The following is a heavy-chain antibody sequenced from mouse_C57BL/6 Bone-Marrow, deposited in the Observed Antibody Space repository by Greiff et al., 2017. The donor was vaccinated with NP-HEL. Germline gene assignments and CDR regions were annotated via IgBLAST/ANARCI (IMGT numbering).Heavy chain of an antibody. V-gene: IGHV1-74*01. CDR2: IHPSDSDT. D-gene: IGHD2-3*01. CDR3: AIPLYDGYYPWFAY. J-gene: IGHJ3*01. CDR1: GYTFTSYW. Sequence: QVQLQQPGAELVKPGASVKVSCKASGYTFTSYWMHWVKQRPGQGLEWIGRIHPSDSDTNYNQKFKGKATLTVDKSSSTAYMQLSSLTSEDSAVYYCAIPLYDGYYPWFAYWGQGTLVTVSA.